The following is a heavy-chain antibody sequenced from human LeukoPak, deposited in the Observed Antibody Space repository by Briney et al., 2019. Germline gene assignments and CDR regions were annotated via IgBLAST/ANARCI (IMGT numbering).Heavy chain of an antibody. CDR2: ISGSGGST. CDR1: GFTFSSYS. CDR3: AKYPGYQVVYCFDY. Sequence: PGGSLRLSCAASGFTFSSYSMSWVRQAPGKGLEWVSGISGSGGSTDYADSVKGRFTISRDNSKNTLYLQMNSLRVEDTAVYYCAKYPGYQVVYCFDYWGQGTLLTVSS. V-gene: IGHV3-23*01. J-gene: IGHJ4*02. D-gene: IGHD2-2*01.